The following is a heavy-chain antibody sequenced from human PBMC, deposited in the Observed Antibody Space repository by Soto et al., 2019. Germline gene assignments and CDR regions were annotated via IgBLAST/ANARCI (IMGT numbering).Heavy chain of an antibody. J-gene: IGHJ3*02. V-gene: IGHV4-30-4*01. D-gene: IGHD2-15*01. CDR3: ARSAPGSPKRPFWVFDI. CDR1: GGSISSGDYY. Sequence: QVQLQESGPGLVKPSQTLSLTCTVSGGSISSGDYYWSWIRQPPGKGLEWIGYIYYSGSTYYNPSLKSRVTISVDTSKNQFSLKLSSVTAADTAVYYCARSAPGSPKRPFWVFDIWGQGTMVTVSS. CDR2: IYYSGST.